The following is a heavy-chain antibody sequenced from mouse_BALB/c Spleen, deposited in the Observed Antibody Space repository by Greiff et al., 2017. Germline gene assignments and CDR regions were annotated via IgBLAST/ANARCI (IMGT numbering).Heavy chain of an antibody. D-gene: IGHD1-1*01. CDR1: GFNIKDTY. J-gene: IGHJ2*01. CDR3: ARWTTVVADFDY. CDR2: IDPANGNT. V-gene: IGHV14-3*02. Sequence: VQLQQSGAELVKPGASVKLSCTASGFNIKDTYMHWVKQRPEQGLEWIGRIDPANGNTKYDPKFQGKATITADTSSNTAYLQLSSLTSEDTAVYYCARWTTVVADFDYWGQGTTLTVSS.